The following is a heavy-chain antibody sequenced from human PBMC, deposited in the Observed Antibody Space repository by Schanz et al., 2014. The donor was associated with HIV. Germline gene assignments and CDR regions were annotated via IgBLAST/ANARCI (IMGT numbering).Heavy chain of an antibody. Sequence: EVPLLESGGGLVQPGGSLRLSCAASGFIFSRSSARQAPGKGLECVSYMSYSSSAMYYADSVKGRFTISRDNSKNTLYLQMNSLRAEDTAVFYCAKSGNGRSLDFWGQGTLVTVSS. CDR1: GFIFSR. V-gene: IGHV3-48*01. CDR2: MSYSSSAM. CDR3: AKSGNGRSLDF. D-gene: IGHD3-10*01. J-gene: IGHJ4*02.